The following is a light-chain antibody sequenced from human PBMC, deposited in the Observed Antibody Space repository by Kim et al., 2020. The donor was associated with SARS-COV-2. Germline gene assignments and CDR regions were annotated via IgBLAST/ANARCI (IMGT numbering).Light chain of an antibody. V-gene: IGKV1-33*01. Sequence: ERVTHMRQERQDIDNRVQLYQQNRGKAPGLLLYDVSSLEAGAPSRFSETGCGTDFTFTIDSLQPEDIATYYCQQSDNLPYTFGLGTKLEI. CDR2: DVS. CDR3: QQSDNLPYT. J-gene: IGKJ2*01. CDR1: QDIDNR.